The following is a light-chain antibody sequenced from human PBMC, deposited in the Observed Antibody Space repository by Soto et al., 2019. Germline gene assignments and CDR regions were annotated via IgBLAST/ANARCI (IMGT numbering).Light chain of an antibody. CDR3: QQYGSSPRT. V-gene: IGKV3-20*01. CDR2: AAS. J-gene: IGKJ4*01. Sequence: VMRQSPATLSVYQGEGATLSCRASQGIGDTLAWYQQRPGQAPRLLIYAASSRATGIPDRFSGSGSGTDFTLTIRRLEPEDFAVYYCQQYGSSPRTFGGGTKVDI. CDR1: QGIGDT.